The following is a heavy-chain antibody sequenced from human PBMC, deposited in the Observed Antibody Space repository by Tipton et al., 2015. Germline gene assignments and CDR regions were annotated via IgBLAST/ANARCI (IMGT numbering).Heavy chain of an antibody. Sequence: SLRLSCAASGFTFSSYAMSWVRQDPGKGLEWVSAISGSGGSTYYADSVKGRFTISRDNSKNTLYLQMNGLRSEDTAVYYCARDGTAHVVSGMDVWGQGTSVTVSS. D-gene: IGHD2-21*01. V-gene: IGHV3-23*01. CDR2: ISGSGGST. J-gene: IGHJ6*02. CDR1: GFTFSSYA. CDR3: ARDGTAHVVSGMDV.